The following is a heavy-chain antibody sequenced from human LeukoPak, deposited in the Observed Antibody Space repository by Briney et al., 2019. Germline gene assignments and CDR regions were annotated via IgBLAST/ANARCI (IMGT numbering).Heavy chain of an antibody. J-gene: IGHJ3*02. Sequence: GGSLRLSCAASGFTFSTYSMNWVRQAPGKGPEWVSYISSGSSSIYYADSVKGRFTISRDNAKNSLYLQINSLRDEDTAVFYCARDGLRGIAFDIWGQGTMVTVSS. D-gene: IGHD4-17*01. V-gene: IGHV3-48*02. CDR1: GFTFSTYS. CDR3: ARDGLRGIAFDI. CDR2: ISSGSSSI.